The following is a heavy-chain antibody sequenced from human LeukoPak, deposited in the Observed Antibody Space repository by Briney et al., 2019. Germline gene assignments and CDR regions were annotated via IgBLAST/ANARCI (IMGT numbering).Heavy chain of an antibody. J-gene: IGHJ6*03. V-gene: IGHV4-61*02. D-gene: IGHD6-6*01. CDR1: GGSVRRGNY. CDR2: IYTSGTT. Sequence: SETLSLTCTVSGGSVRRGNYWTWTRQPAGSGLEWIGRIYTSGTTDYNPSLRTRVTISVDASRNQFSLNLSSVTAADTAVYYCARWSGSVTARNYYYYMDVWGEGTTVTVSS. CDR3: ARWSGSVTARNYYYYMDV.